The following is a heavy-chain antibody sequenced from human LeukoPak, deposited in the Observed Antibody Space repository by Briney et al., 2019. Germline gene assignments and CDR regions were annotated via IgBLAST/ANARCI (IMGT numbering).Heavy chain of an antibody. Sequence: GGSLRLSCAASGFTFSTYWMSWVRQAPGKGLEWVANIEQDGSEKYYLDSVKGRFTISRDNAKNSLYLQMNSLRAEDTAVYFCTREAAAGIDYWGQGTLVTVSS. CDR2: IEQDGSEK. CDR1: GFTFSTYW. CDR3: TREAAAGIDY. V-gene: IGHV3-7*01. J-gene: IGHJ4*02. D-gene: IGHD6-13*01.